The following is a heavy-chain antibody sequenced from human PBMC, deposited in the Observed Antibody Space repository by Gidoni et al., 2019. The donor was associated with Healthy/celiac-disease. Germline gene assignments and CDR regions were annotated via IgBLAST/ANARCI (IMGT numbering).Heavy chain of an antibody. J-gene: IGHJ6*03. CDR2: INHSGST. CDR1: GGSFSGYY. Sequence: QVQLQQWGAGLLKPSETLSLTCAVYGGSFSGYYWRWIRQAPGKGLEWIGEINHSGSTNYNPSLKSRVTISVDTSKNQFSLKLSSVTAADTAVYYCARGDSPRVLTGPAGYYYYYMDVWGKGTTVTVSS. V-gene: IGHV4-34*01. CDR3: ARGDSPRVLTGPAGYYYYYMDV. D-gene: IGHD3-9*01.